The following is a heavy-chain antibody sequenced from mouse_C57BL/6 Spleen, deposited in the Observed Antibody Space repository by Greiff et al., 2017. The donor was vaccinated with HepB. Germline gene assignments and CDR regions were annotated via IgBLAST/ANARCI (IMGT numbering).Heavy chain of an antibody. CDR1: GYAFSSSW. V-gene: IGHV1-82*01. D-gene: IGHD1-1*01. Sequence: VQLQQSGPELVKPGASVKISCKASGYAFSSSWMNWVKQRPGKGLEWIGRIYPGDGDTNYNGKFKGKATLTADKSSSTAYMQLSSLTSEDSAVYFCARGFTAVVPMDYWGQGTSVTVSS. CDR3: ARGFTAVVPMDY. CDR2: IYPGDGDT. J-gene: IGHJ4*01.